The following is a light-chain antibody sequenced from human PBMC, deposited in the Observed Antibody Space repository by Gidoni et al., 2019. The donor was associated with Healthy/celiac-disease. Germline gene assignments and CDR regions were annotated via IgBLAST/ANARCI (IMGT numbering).Light chain of an antibody. J-gene: IGKJ1*01. CDR2: GAS. CDR3: QQYGSSPWT. Sequence: EFVLTQSPGTLSLSPGERATLSCRASQSVSSSYLAWYQQKPGQAPRLPIYGASSRATGIPDRFSGSGSGTDFTLTISRLEPEDFAVYYCQQYGSSPWTFGQGTKVEIK. V-gene: IGKV3-20*01. CDR1: QSVSSSY.